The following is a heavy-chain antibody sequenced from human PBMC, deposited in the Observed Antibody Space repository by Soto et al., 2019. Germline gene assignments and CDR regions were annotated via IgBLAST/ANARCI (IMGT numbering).Heavy chain of an antibody. D-gene: IGHD3-16*01. J-gene: IGHJ4*02. Sequence: EVQLLESGGGLVQPGGSLRLPCAVSGFTFSSYGMNWVRQAPGKGLEWVSGISGSGGNTYYADSVKGRFTISRDNSKITLYLQMNSLRAEDTAVYYCAREGGRGGGYFDYWGQGTLVTVSS. CDR3: AREGGRGGGYFDY. CDR1: GFTFSSYG. CDR2: ISGSGGNT. V-gene: IGHV3-23*01.